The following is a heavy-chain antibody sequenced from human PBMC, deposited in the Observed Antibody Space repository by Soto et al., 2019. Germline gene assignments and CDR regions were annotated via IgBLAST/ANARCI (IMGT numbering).Heavy chain of an antibody. D-gene: IGHD3-10*01. CDR3: ARDLVVTMVRGVPVDYGMDV. Sequence: SETLSLTCTVSGGSISSGGYYWSWIRQHPGKGLEWIGYIYYSGSTYYNPSLKSRVTISVGTSKNQFSLKLSSVTAADTAVYYCARDLVVTMVRGVPVDYGMDVWGQGTTVTVSS. CDR1: GGSISSGGYY. CDR2: IYYSGST. V-gene: IGHV4-31*03. J-gene: IGHJ6*02.